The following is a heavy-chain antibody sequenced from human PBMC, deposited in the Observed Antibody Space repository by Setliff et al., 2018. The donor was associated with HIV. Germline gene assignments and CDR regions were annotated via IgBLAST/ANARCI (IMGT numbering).Heavy chain of an antibody. CDR2: INPKSGAT. D-gene: IGHD3-10*01. J-gene: IGHJ4*02. V-gene: IGHV1-2*02. Sequence: ASVKVSCKTFGYRFTDFYVNWVRQAPGQGLEWMGWINPKSGATNYAQKFQGRVTMTRDTSISTAYMELSRLRSDDTAVYYCARIGSGSYPYDYWGQGTLVTVSS. CDR1: GYRFTDFY. CDR3: ARIGSGSYPYDY.